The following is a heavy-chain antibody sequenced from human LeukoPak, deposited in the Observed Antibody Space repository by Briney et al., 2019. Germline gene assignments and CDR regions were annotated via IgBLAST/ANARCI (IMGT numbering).Heavy chain of an antibody. CDR3: AKGDYYDSSGYSLFDY. CDR1: GFTFSSYA. D-gene: IGHD3-22*01. CDR2: ISGSGGST. J-gene: IGHJ4*02. Sequence: PGGSLRLSCAASGFTFSSYAMSWVRHAPGKGLEWASAISGSGGSTYYADSVKGRFTISRDNSKNTLYLQMNSLRAEDTAVYYCAKGDYYDSSGYSLFDYWGQGTLVTVSS. V-gene: IGHV3-23*01.